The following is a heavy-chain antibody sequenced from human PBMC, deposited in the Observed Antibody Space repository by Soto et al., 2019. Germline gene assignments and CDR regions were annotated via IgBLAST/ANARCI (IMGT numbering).Heavy chain of an antibody. CDR3: VCNGYYALEY. D-gene: IGHD3-22*01. CDR1: GDSMTTSDW. V-gene: IGHV4-4*02. CDR2: IHYSGDI. Sequence: QVQLQESGPGLVKPSGTLSPPCAVSGDSMTTSDWWSWVRQAPGKGLEWIGEIHYSGDINYDPSLRSRVTISVDRSKNQFSLNLSSVTAADTAVYFCVCNGYYALEYWGQGTLVIVSP. J-gene: IGHJ4*02.